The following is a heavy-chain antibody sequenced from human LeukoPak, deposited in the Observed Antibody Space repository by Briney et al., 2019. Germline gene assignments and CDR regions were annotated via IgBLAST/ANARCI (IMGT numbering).Heavy chain of an antibody. CDR1: GDSITTNSYY. J-gene: IGHJ3*02. CDR2: ISYSGSS. Sequence: SETLSLTCTVSGDSITTNSYYWGWIRQPPGKGLDWIGTISYSGSSYYNPSLKSRVTISVDTSKNQFSLKLSSVTAADTAVYYCAREGGYAGTDAFDIWGQGTMVTVSS. CDR3: AREGGYAGTDAFDI. V-gene: IGHV4-39*07. D-gene: IGHD3-22*01.